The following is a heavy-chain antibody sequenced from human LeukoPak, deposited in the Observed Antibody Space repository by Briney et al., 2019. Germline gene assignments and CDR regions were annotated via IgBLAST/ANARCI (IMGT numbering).Heavy chain of an antibody. CDR2: INPNSGGT. CDR3: ARGSMTTVTINWFDP. CDR1: GYTFTGYY. Sequence: ASVKVSCKASGYTFTGYYMHWVRQAPGQGLEWMGRINPNSGGTNYAQKFQGRVTMTRDTSISTAYMELSRLRSDDTAVYYCARGSMTTVTINWFDPWGQGTLSPSPQ. V-gene: IGHV1-2*06. D-gene: IGHD4-17*01. J-gene: IGHJ5*02.